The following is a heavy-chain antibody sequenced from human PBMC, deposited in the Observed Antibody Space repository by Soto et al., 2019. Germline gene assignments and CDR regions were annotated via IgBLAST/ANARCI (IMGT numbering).Heavy chain of an antibody. Sequence: SQTLSLTCAISGDSVSSNSAAWNWIRQSPSRRLEWLGRTYYRAKWYNDYAVSGKSRITINPDTSKNQFSLQLNSVTPEDTAVYYCARDLWFGESETNYYYYGMDVWGQGTTVTVSS. CDR1: GDSVSSNSAA. D-gene: IGHD3-10*01. J-gene: IGHJ6*02. CDR2: TYYRAKWYN. CDR3: ARDLWFGESETNYYYYGMDV. V-gene: IGHV6-1*01.